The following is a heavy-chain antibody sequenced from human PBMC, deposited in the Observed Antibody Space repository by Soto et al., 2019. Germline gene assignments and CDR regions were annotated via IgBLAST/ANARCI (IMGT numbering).Heavy chain of an antibody. J-gene: IGHJ4*02. CDR3: GGAEAGPNKY. CDR1: GASFTGHY. D-gene: IGHD6-13*01. Sequence: QVQLQQWGAGLLKPSATLSLTCTVHGASFTGHYWSWVRQSPGKGLEWIGEMNHLGSSNYNPSLKSRVNLSVDTAKKQFSLNLRSVNGGDTAVYFCGGAEAGPNKYWGPGTLVTVSS. V-gene: IGHV4-34*01. CDR2: MNHLGSS.